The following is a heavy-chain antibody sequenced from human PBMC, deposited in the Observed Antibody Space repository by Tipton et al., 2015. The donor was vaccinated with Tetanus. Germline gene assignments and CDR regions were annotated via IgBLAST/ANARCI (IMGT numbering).Heavy chain of an antibody. J-gene: IGHJ4*02. CDR2: VYYSGRT. V-gene: IGHV4-30-4*08. Sequence: TLSLTCRVSGDSITDSHWSWIRQTPGKGLEWIGHVYYSGRTYYNPPLKSRVTISADMSKNQFSLKLTSVTAADTATYYCARMGFTYGQVVYWGQGTLVTVAS. D-gene: IGHD5-18*01. CDR1: GDSITDSH. CDR3: ARMGFTYGQVVY.